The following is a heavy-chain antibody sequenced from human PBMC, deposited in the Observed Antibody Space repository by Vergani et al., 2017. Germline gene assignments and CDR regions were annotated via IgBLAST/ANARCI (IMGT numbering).Heavy chain of an antibody. CDR3: ARDRKFAESWDRGMDV. D-gene: IGHD3-10*01. J-gene: IGHJ6*02. CDR1: GFTSSDFQ. CDR2: ISSSAYDM. Sequence: QEQLVESGGGLVKPGGSLRLSCAVSGFTSSDFQMAWIRQAPGKGLKWISSISSSAYDMYYEDSVKGRFTISRDNAKNTLYLQMNSLRAEDTGIYYCARDRKFAESWDRGMDVWGQGATVTVSS. V-gene: IGHV3-11*01.